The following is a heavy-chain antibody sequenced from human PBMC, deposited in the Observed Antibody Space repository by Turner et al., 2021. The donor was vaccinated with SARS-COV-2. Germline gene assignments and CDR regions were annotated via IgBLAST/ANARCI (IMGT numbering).Heavy chain of an antibody. CDR3: ARDLGGTSSLGGYFDY. CDR1: GFTVSSNY. D-gene: IGHD2-2*01. J-gene: IGHJ4*02. Sequence: EVQLVESGGGLVQPGGSLRLTCEASGFTVSSNYMNWVRQAPGKGLEWVSVIYSGGSTYYADSVKGRFTISRDTSKNTLYLQMNSLRAEDTAVYYCARDLGGTSSLGGYFDYWGQGTLVTVSS. CDR2: IYSGGST. V-gene: IGHV3-66*02.